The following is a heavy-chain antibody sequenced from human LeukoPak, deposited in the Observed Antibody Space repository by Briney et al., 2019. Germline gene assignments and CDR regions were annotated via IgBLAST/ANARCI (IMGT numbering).Heavy chain of an antibody. CDR2: IYYSGST. J-gene: IGHJ3*02. CDR1: GGSISSGSYY. V-gene: IGHV4-61*10. CDR3: ARTDYSDAFDI. Sequence: SETLSLTCTVSGGSISSGSYYWSWIRQPAGKGLEWIGYIYYSGSTNYNPSLKSRVTISVDTSKNQFSLKLSSVTAADTAVYYCARTDYSDAFDIWGQGTMVTVSS. D-gene: IGHD2-21*01.